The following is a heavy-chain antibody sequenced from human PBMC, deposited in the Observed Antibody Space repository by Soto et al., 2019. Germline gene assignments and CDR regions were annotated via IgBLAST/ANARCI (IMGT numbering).Heavy chain of an antibody. CDR3: ARDQRDSEGYSYGVDY. V-gene: IGHV1-46*01. J-gene: IGHJ4*02. CDR2: INPSGGST. CDR1: GYTFTSYY. Sequence: GASVKVSCKASGYTFTSYYMHWVRQAPGQGLEWMGIINPSGGSTSYAQKFQGRVTMTRDTSTSTVYMELSSLRSEDTAVYYCARDQRDSEGYSYGVDYWGQGTLVTVSS. D-gene: IGHD5-18*01.